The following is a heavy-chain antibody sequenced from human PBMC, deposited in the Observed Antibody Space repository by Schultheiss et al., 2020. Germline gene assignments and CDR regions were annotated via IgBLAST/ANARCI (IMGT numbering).Heavy chain of an antibody. CDR1: GGSISSGGYY. Sequence: SETLSLTCTVSGGSISSGGYYWSWIRQHPGKGLEWIGYIYYSGSTYYNPSLKSRVTISVDTSKNQFSLKLSSVTAADTAVYYCARAGRMTTVTTVVEYWGQGTLVTVSS. J-gene: IGHJ4*02. V-gene: IGHV4-31*03. D-gene: IGHD4-11*01. CDR3: ARAGRMTTVTTVVEY. CDR2: IYYSGST.